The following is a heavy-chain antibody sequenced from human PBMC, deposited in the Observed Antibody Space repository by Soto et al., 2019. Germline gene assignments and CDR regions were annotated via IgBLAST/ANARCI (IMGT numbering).Heavy chain of an antibody. CDR2: IYYSGST. D-gene: IGHD3-10*01. J-gene: IGHJ4*02. CDR3: ARGPTMVRGADGNSSGWSFDY. CDR1: GGSIRSYY. V-gene: IGHV4-59*01. Sequence: SETLSLTCTVSGGSIRSYYWSWIRQPPGKGLEWIGYIYYSGSTNYNPSLKSRVTISVDTSKNQFSLKLSSVTAADTAVYYCARGPTMVRGADGNSSGWSFDYWGQGTLVTVSS.